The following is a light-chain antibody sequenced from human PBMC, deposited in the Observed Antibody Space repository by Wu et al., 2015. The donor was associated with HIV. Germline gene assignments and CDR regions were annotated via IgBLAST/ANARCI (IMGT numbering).Light chain of an antibody. J-gene: IGKJ3*01. V-gene: IGKV3-11*01. CDR1: ESVGGD. CDR2: NTN. Sequence: EVVLTQSPATLSVTPGERATLACRASESVGGDVVWYQQKPGQSPRLLIYNTNTRASDVPVRFSGSGSATDFTLTISSLDPEDFAVYYCQHRTSWPFTFGPGTKVDIK. CDR3: QHRTSWPFT.